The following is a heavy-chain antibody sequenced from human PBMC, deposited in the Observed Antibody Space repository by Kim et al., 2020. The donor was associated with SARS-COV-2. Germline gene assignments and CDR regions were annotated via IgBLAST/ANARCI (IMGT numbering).Heavy chain of an antibody. V-gene: IGHV3-23*01. CDR2: ISASGSST. Sequence: GGSLRLSCAASGFVFSSYAMRWVRQAPGKGLEWVSAISASGSSTFYADSVKGRFTISRDNSKNTLYLQMNSLRTEDTAVYYCAKVLPSRYMDVWGQGTTVTVSS. CDR1: GFVFSSYA. J-gene: IGHJ6*03. CDR3: AKVLPSRYMDV.